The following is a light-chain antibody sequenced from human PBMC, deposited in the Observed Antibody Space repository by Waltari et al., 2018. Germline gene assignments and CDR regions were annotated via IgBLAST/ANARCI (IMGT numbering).Light chain of an antibody. CDR3: QQYYSNPPT. Sequence: DIVMTQSPDSLAVSLGERANINCRSSQSVLSSSNNKNFLAWYQQKPGQPPKLLIYWASARASGVPDRFSGSGSGTDFTLTISSLQAEDVAVYYCQQYYSNPPTFGQGTKLEI. CDR2: WAS. CDR1: QSVLSSSNNKNF. V-gene: IGKV4-1*01. J-gene: IGKJ2*01.